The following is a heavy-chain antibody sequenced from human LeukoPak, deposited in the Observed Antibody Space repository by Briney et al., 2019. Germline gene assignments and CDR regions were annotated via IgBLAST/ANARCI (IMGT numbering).Heavy chain of an antibody. CDR1: GFTFSSYA. CDR3: ARECYYYGMDV. J-gene: IGHJ6*02. CDR2: ISSNGGST. V-gene: IGHV3-64*01. Sequence: GGSLRLSCAAPGFTFSSYAMHWVRQAPGKGLEYVSAISSNGGSTYYANSVKGRFTISRDNSKNTLYLQMGSLRAEDMAVYYCARECYYYGMDVWGQGTTVTVSS.